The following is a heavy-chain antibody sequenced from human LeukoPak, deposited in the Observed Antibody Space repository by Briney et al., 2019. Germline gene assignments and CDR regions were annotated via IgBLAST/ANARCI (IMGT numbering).Heavy chain of an antibody. CDR3: AREGTGRYSYDSVGYYFSY. CDR2: IYHSGST. V-gene: IGHV4-38-2*02. CDR1: GYSISSGFY. Sequence: SETLSLTCTVSGYSISSGFYWGWIRQPPGKGLEWIGSIYHSGSTYYNPSLKSRVTISVDSSKNQFSLKLSSVTAADTAVYYCAREGTGRYSYDSVGYYFSYWGQGTLVTVSS. J-gene: IGHJ4*02. D-gene: IGHD3-22*01.